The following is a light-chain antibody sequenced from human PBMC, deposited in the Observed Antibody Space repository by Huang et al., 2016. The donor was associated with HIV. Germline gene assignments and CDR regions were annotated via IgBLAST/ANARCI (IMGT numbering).Light chain of an antibody. V-gene: IGKV3-15*01. J-gene: IGKJ4*01. Sequence: ETILTHSPVTLSVSPGRRATLACRASQSVSTNLAWYQQRPGQAPRLLIYRASTRVTGIPATFSGSGSGTDFTLTINSLQSEDSAVYYCQQYNDWPSFGGGTKVEI. CDR2: RAS. CDR3: QQYNDWPS. CDR1: QSVSTN.